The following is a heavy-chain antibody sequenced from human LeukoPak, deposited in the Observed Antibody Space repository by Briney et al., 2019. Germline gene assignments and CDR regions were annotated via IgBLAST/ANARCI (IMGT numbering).Heavy chain of an antibody. CDR3: ARLDRYYYDSSGYYGEDY. D-gene: IGHD3-22*01. V-gene: IGHV5-10-1*01. CDR1: GYSFTSYW. Sequence: GESLKISCKGSGYSFTSYWISWVRQMPGKGLEWMGRIDPSDSYTNYSPSFQGHVTISANKSISTAYLQWSSLKASDTAMYYCARLDRYYYDSSGYYGEDYWGQGTLVTVSS. CDR2: IDPSDSYT. J-gene: IGHJ4*02.